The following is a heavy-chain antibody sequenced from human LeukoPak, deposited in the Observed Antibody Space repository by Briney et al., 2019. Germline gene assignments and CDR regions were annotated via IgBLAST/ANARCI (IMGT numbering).Heavy chain of an antibody. CDR3: ARVGWGDVASYPNWLDP. J-gene: IGHJ5*02. D-gene: IGHD3-10*01. CDR1: GGSISSKTHY. CDR2: IYYNGNT. Sequence: KASETLSLTCTVSGGSISSKTHYWGWIRQPPGTGLEWIANIYYNGNTAYNPSLKGRVTISIDTSKNQFSLRLNSVTAADTAIYYCARVGWGDVASYPNWLDPWGQGTLVTVSS. V-gene: IGHV4-39*07.